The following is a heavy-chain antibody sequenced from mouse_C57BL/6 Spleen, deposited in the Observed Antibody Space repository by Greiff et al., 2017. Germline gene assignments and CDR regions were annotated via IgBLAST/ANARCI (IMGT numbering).Heavy chain of an antibody. CDR1: GYAFSSSW. CDR3: ARSDFGSSYAMDY. D-gene: IGHD1-1*01. Sequence: VQLQQSGPELVKPGASVKISCKASGYAFSSSWVNWVKQRPGKGLEWIGRIYPGDGDTNYKGKFKGKATLTADKSSSTAYMQLSSLTSVDSAVYFCARSDFGSSYAMDYWGQGASVTVSS. CDR2: IYPGDGDT. V-gene: IGHV1-82*01. J-gene: IGHJ4*01.